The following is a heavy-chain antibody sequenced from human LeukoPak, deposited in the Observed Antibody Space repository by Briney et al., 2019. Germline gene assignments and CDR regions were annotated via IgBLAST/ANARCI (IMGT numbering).Heavy chain of an antibody. D-gene: IGHD3-22*01. CDR1: GGSISSGDYY. CDR3: ARTYYYDSSGYPRVWYFDY. V-gene: IGHV4-30-4*01. J-gene: IGHJ4*02. Sequence: SETLSLTCTVSGGSISSGDYYWSWIRQPPGKGLEWIGYIYYSGSTYYNPSLKSRVTISVDTSKNQFSLKLSSVTAADTAVYYCARTYYYDSSGYPRVWYFDYWGQGTLVTVSS. CDR2: IYYSGST.